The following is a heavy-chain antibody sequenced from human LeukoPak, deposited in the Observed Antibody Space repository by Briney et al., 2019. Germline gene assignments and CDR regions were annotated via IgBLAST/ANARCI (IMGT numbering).Heavy chain of an antibody. CDR2: IGTRSNPI. D-gene: IGHD1-26*01. CDR1: GFTFSIYS. CDR3: AREARGSGRDFDY. V-gene: IGHV3-48*02. Sequence: GGSLRLSCAASGFTFSIYSMNWVRQAPGMGLEWISYIGTRSNPIYYADSVKGRFTISRDDAKNSLYLKMNSLRDEDTAVYFCAREARGSGRDFDYWGQGILVTVSS. J-gene: IGHJ4*02.